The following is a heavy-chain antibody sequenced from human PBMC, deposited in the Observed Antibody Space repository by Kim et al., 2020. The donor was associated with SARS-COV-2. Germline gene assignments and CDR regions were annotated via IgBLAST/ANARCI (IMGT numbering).Heavy chain of an antibody. J-gene: IGHJ6*02. CDR1: GYTFISHV. CDR2: FAAADENR. CDR3: SRGVGGDIYAMDA. D-gene: IGHD1-26*01. Sequence: ASVKVSCKASGYTFISHVIHWVRQAPGQKPEWMGWFAAADENRKFSPRFQDRVTFSADASASTAYVELTRLTSEDSAVYFCSRGVGGDIYAMDAWGQGTTVTVSS. V-gene: IGHV1-3*01.